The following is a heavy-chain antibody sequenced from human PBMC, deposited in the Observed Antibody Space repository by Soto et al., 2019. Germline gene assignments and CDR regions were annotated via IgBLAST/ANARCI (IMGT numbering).Heavy chain of an antibody. J-gene: IGHJ4*02. Sequence: QVQLVQSGAEVKKPGASVKVSCRTSGYTFSRYYMHWVRQAPGQGLEWMGIINPSSGSPNYAQKFLGRRTVTRDKSPSTGYMELNGLTFEDTAMYYCARGVVVKVYEMGGPDYWGQGTLVTVSS. CDR3: ARGVVVKVYEMGGPDY. CDR1: GYTFSRYY. CDR2: INPSSGSP. V-gene: IGHV1-46*01. D-gene: IGHD2-8*01.